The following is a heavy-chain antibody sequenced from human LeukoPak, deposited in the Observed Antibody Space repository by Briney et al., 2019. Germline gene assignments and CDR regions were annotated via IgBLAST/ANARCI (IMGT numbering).Heavy chain of an antibody. V-gene: IGHV3-23*01. CDR1: GFTFSTYD. CDR2: ISGSGGST. CDR3: ARAGDPLNVYCSGGSCYFNWFDP. Sequence: GGSLRLSCAASGFTFSTYDMSWLRQSPGKGLEWVSDISGSGGSTYYADSVRRRFTISRDNSKNTLYLQMNSLRDEDTAGYYCARAGDPLNVYCSGGSCYFNWFDPWGQGTLVTVSS. D-gene: IGHD2-15*01. J-gene: IGHJ5*02.